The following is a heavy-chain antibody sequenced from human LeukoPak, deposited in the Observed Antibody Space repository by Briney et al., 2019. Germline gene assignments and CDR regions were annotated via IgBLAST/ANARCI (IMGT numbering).Heavy chain of an antibody. CDR2: IYYTGRT. V-gene: IGHV4-59*02. D-gene: IGHD7-27*01. CDR3: ASRKLGNDY. J-gene: IGHJ4*02. CDR1: GGSVSDYY. Sequence: PSETLSLTCTISGGSVSDYYWSWIRQSPGKGLEWIGYIYYTGRTSYNPSLKSRVTISADTSKNEFSLKLNSVTAADTAVYYCASRKLGNDYWGQGTLVTVSS.